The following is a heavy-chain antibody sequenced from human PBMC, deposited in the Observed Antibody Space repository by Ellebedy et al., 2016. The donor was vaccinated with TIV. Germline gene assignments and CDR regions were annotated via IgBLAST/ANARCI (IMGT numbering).Heavy chain of an antibody. J-gene: IGHJ6*02. CDR3: ARGRNEAAAVYYYYGMDV. CDR1: GGTFSSYA. Sequence: SVKVSCXASGGTFSSYAISWVRQAPGQGLEWMGGIIPIFGTANYAQKFQGRVTITADESTSTAYMELSSLRSEDTAVYYCARGRNEAAAVYYYYGMDVWGQGTTVTVSS. D-gene: IGHD6-13*01. V-gene: IGHV1-69*13. CDR2: IIPIFGTA.